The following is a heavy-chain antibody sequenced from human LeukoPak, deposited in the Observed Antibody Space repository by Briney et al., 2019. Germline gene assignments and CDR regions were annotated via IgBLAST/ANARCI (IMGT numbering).Heavy chain of an antibody. CDR1: GYTFTGYY. CDR2: INPNSGGT. CDR3: ARSIVVVAATGDFDI. D-gene: IGHD2-15*01. V-gene: IGHV1-2*02. J-gene: IGHJ3*02. Sequence: ASVKVSCTASGYTFTGYYMHWVRQAPGQGLEWMGWINPNSGGTNYAQKFQGRVTMTRDTSISTAYMELSRLRSDDTAVYYCARSIVVVAATGDFDIWGQGTMVTVSS.